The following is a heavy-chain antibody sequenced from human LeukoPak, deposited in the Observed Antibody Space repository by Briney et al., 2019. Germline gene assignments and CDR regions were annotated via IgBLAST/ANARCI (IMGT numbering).Heavy chain of an antibody. CDR3: ARAYGDYDY. Sequence: ASVEVSCKASGYTFTHYSISWVRQAPGQGLEWMGWINPNSGGTNYAQKFQGRVTMTRDTSISTAYMELSRLRSDDTAVYYCARAYGDYDYWGQGTLVTVSS. CDR1: GYTFTHYS. D-gene: IGHD4-17*01. J-gene: IGHJ4*02. V-gene: IGHV1-2*02. CDR2: INPNSGGT.